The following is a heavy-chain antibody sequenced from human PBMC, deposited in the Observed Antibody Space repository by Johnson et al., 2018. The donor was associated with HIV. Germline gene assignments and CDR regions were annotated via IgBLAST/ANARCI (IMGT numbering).Heavy chain of an antibody. Sequence: VQLVESGGGVVRPGGSLRLSCAASGFTFSSYGMHWVRQAPGKGLEWVAVIWYDGSNEYYADSVKGRFTLSRDNPKNTLYLQMNSLRAEDTAVYYCASGTYYNFWSGYYGAFDIWGQGTMVTVSS. D-gene: IGHD3-3*01. J-gene: IGHJ3*02. CDR2: IWYDGSNE. CDR1: GFTFSSYG. CDR3: ASGTYYNFWSGYYGAFDI. V-gene: IGHV3-33*08.